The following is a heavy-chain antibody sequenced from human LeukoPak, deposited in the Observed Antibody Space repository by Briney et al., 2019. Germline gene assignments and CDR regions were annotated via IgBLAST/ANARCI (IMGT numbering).Heavy chain of an antibody. CDR3: ARSGYRDYKYLDYFDY. CDR2: VFSRSNT. D-gene: IGHD5-12*01. Sequence: SETLSHTCNVSGDSFSSYSWNWVRQPPGKGLEWIGYVFSRSNTNYNPSLKSRATISLDTSKNHLYLQLNSVTAADTAVYFCARSGYRDYKYLDYFDYWGRGTLVTVSS. V-gene: IGHV4-4*08. CDR1: GDSFSSYS. J-gene: IGHJ4*02.